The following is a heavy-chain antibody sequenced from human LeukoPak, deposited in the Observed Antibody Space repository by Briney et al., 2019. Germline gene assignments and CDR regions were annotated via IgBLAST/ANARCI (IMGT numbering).Heavy chain of an antibody. CDR2: INPNSGGT. CDR3: ARRVYYGSGYYYYMDV. CDR1: GYTLSDYY. V-gene: IGHV1-2*02. Sequence: GASVKVSCKASGYTLSDYYMHWVRQAPGQGLEWMGWINPNSGGTSYAQKFQGRVTVTRDTSISTAYMELSSLRSEDTAVYYCARRVYYGSGYYYYMDVWGKGTTVTISS. D-gene: IGHD3-10*01. J-gene: IGHJ6*03.